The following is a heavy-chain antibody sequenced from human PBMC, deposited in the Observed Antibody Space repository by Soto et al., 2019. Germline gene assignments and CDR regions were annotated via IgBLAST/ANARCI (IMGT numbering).Heavy chain of an antibody. CDR1: GGSISSGDSW. D-gene: IGHD3-16*01. CDR3: AREGAASHSYYYGTDV. V-gene: IGHV4-30-4*08. J-gene: IGHJ6*02. CDR2: IYHSGST. Sequence: SETLSLTCTVSGGSISSGDSWWSWIRQSPGKGLEWIGYIYHSGSTYYNPSLESRVTISVDTSKNQFSLKLNSVTAADTAVYYCAREGAASHSYYYGTDVWGQGTTVTVSS.